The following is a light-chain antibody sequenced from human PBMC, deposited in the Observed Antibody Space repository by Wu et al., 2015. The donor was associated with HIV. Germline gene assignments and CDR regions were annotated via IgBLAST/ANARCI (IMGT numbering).Light chain of an antibody. V-gene: IGKV1-27*01. CDR3: QQYFSTLSIT. J-gene: IGKJ5*01. CDR2: AAS. CDR1: QGITNY. Sequence: EIQMTQSPSSLSASVGDRVTITCRASQGITNYLAWYQQKPGKVPKVLIYAASTLQSGAPSRFSGSGSGTDFTLTISSLQPEDFATYYCQQYFSTLSITFGQGTRLEIK.